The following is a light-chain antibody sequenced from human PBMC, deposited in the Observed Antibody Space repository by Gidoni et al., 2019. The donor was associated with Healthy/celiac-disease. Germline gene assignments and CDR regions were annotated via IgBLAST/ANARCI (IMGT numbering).Light chain of an antibody. CDR2: KDS. V-gene: IGLV3-25*02. J-gene: IGLJ2*01. CDR3: QSADSSGTYDVV. Sequence: SYELTQPPSVSVSPRQTARITCSGDALPKQYAYWYQQKPGQAPVLVIYKDSERPSGIPERFSGSSSGTTVTLTISGVQAEDEADYYCQSADSSGTYDVVFGGGTKLTVL. CDR1: ALPKQY.